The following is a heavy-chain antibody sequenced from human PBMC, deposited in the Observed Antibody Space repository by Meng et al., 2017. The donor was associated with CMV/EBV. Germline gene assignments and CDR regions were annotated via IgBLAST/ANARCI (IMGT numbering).Heavy chain of an antibody. CDR3: ARGGGGRTNRGMDV. V-gene: IGHV4-59*01. Sequence: SETLSLTCTVSGGSISGYYWSWIRQPPGKGLEWIGYIYYSGSTNYNPSLKSRVTISVDTSKNQFSLKLSSVTAADTAVYYCARGGGGRTNRGMDVWGQGTTVTVSS. D-gene: IGHD1-14*01. CDR1: GGSISGYY. J-gene: IGHJ6*02. CDR2: IYYSGST.